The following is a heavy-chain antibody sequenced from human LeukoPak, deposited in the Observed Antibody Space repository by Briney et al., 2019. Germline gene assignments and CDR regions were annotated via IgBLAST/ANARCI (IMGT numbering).Heavy chain of an antibody. Sequence: GASVKVSCKASRFTFISSGMQWVRQARGQRLEWIGWIVVGSGNTNYAQKFQERVTITRDMSTSTAYMELSSLRSEDTAVYYCAAPRRGPHTLMDPRDASDIWGQGTMVTVSS. CDR2: IVVGSGNT. CDR3: AAPRRGPHTLMDPRDASDI. D-gene: IGHD5-18*01. V-gene: IGHV1-58*02. CDR1: RFTFISSG. J-gene: IGHJ3*02.